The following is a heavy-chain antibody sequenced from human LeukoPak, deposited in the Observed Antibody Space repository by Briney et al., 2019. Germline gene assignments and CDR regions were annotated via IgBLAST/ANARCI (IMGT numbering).Heavy chain of an antibody. CDR3: ARDWRDSSGKFPNDAFDI. Sequence: PGGSLRLSCAASGFTFRDYYMSWIRQAPGKGLEWVSYISNSDSITKYADSVKGRFTISRDNAKNSLYLQMNSLRAEDTAVYYCARDWRDSSGKFPNDAFDIWGQGTMVTVSS. CDR1: GFTFRDYY. V-gene: IGHV3-11*04. J-gene: IGHJ3*02. D-gene: IGHD3-22*01. CDR2: ISNSDSIT.